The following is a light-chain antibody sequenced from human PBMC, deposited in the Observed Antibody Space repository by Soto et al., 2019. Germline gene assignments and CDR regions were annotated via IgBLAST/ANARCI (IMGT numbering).Light chain of an antibody. J-gene: IGLJ3*02. CDR3: AAWDGSLTAWM. CDR1: SSDVGGYNY. V-gene: IGLV2-8*01. Sequence: QSALTQPPSASGSPGQSVTISCTGTSSDVGGYNYVSWYQQHPGKAPKLLIDGSNQGPSGVPERFSGSKSGTSASLAISGLRPEDEAHYYCAAWDGSLTAWMFGGGTKLTVL. CDR2: GSN.